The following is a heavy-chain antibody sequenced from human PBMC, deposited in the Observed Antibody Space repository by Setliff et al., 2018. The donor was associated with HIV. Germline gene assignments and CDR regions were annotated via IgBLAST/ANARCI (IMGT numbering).Heavy chain of an antibody. CDR2: ICRDDGVR. Sequence: GGSLRLSCAASGFRFDDDTMHWVRQAPGKGLEWVSRICRDDGVRDYADSVKGRFTISRDNAKNSVYLQMNSLRAEDTAVYYRARYSSSSGLQHWGQGTLVTVSS. CDR1: GFRFDDDT. V-gene: IGHV3-43*01. D-gene: IGHD6-13*01. CDR3: ARYSSSSGLQH. J-gene: IGHJ1*01.